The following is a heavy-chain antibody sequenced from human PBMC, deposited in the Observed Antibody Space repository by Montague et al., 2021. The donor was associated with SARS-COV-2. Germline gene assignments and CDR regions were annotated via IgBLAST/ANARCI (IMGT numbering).Heavy chain of an antibody. D-gene: IGHD3-9*01. CDR2: IYYSGST. V-gene: IGHV4-61*08. Sequence: LVKPTQTLTLTCTFSGFSLSTSGMCVSWIRQPPGKGLEWIGYIYYSGSTNYNPSLKSRVTISVDTSKNQFSLKLCSVTAADTAVYYCARTYYDILTGYYNRGAFDIWGQGTMVTVSS. CDR1: GFSLSTSGMC. CDR3: ARTYYDILTGYYNRGAFDI. J-gene: IGHJ3*02.